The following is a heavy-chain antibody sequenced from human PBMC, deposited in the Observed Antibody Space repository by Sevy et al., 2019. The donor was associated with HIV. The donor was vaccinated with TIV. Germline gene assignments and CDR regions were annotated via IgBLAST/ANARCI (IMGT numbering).Heavy chain of an antibody. Sequence: SETLSLTCSVSGGSVNNHYWTWIRQFPGKGLEWLGYAPYSGSPVYNPSLKGRLTISLDMTKNRFSLQLDSVTAADAAIYYGASCGTKFGPRFDPWGQGTLVTVSS. CDR3: ASCGTKFGPRFDP. J-gene: IGHJ5*02. D-gene: IGHD3-10*02. CDR1: GGSVNNHY. CDR2: APYSGSP. V-gene: IGHV4-59*02.